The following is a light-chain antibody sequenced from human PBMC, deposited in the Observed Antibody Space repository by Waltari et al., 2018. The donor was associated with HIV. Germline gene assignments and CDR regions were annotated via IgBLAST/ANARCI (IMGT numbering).Light chain of an antibody. CDR2: WAS. CDR3: HQYFTASWT. CDR1: QSVLYGSDNKNY. J-gene: IGKJ4*01. V-gene: IGKV4-1*01. Sequence: DIMMTQSPDSLTVSLGERATIKYRSSQSVLYGSDNKNYLAWYQQKPGQSPKVLVYWASSRESGVPDRFSASVSGTDFTLTINSLQAEDVAVDFCHQYFTASWTFGRGTTVQI.